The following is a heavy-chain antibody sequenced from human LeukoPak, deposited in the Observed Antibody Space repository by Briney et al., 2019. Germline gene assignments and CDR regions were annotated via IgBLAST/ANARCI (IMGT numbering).Heavy chain of an antibody. Sequence: SETLSLTCAVSGVPFSNCYWSWVRQSPTKGLEWIGEINHSGYTNYNPSLKSRVTISIDTSKNQFSLMVTSMTAADTGVYYCTRAVAGHPDWGQGTLVTVSS. J-gene: IGHJ4*02. CDR2: INHSGYT. CDR3: TRAVAGHPD. V-gene: IGHV4-34*01. D-gene: IGHD6-19*01. CDR1: GVPFSNCY.